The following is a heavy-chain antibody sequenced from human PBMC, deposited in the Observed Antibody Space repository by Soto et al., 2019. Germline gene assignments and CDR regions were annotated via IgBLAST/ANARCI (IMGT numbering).Heavy chain of an antibody. Sequence: QVQLVQSGAEVKKPGSSVKVSCKASGGTFSSYSINWVRQAPGQGLEWMGGIIPIFGTANYAQKFQGRVTRTADESTSTAHMELSSLRNEDTAVYYCARPFQSWPGGWYFDLWGRGTLVTVSS. D-gene: IGHD3-16*01. CDR1: GGTFSSYS. V-gene: IGHV1-69*01. CDR3: ARPFQSWPGGWYFDL. CDR2: IIPIFGTA. J-gene: IGHJ2*01.